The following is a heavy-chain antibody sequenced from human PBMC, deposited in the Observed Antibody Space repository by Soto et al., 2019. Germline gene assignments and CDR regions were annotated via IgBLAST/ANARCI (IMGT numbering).Heavy chain of an antibody. J-gene: IGHJ4*02. Sequence: QVQLVQSGGEVKKPGASVKVSCKTSGYTFTNYGITWVRQAPGKGLKWMGWISAYNGDTNYAQKFQGRVIMTTDPSTTPAYMELGSMRSDDTAVYYCARGPAGGLRGGVSYWGEGTLVTVSS. CDR2: ISAYNGDT. V-gene: IGHV1-18*04. D-gene: IGHD2-15*01. CDR1: GYTFTNYG. CDR3: ARGPAGGLRGGVSY.